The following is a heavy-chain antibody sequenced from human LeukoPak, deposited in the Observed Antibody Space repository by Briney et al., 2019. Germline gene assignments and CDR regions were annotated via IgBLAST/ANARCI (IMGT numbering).Heavy chain of an antibody. CDR3: SKSSGFHDY. V-gene: IGHV3-23*01. J-gene: IGHJ4*02. Sequence: GGSLRLSCAASGFTFSSYAMTWLRQAPGKGLEWVSTITTTGGSTYYADSVKGRFTISRDNSKNTLYLQMNSLRAEDTAVYYCSKSSGFHDYWGQGTLVTVSS. D-gene: IGHD3-10*01. CDR1: GFTFSSYA. CDR2: ITTTGGST.